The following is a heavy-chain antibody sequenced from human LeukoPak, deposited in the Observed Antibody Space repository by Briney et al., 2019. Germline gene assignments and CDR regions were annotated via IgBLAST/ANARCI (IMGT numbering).Heavy chain of an antibody. CDR1: GFTISSYG. J-gene: IGHJ3*02. CDR2: IWYDGSNK. CDR3: ARDDIAVAGNDAFDI. D-gene: IGHD6-19*01. V-gene: IGHV3-33*01. Sequence: GGSLRLSCAASGFTISSYGMHWVRQAPGKGLEWVAVIWYDGSNKYYADSVKGRFTISRDNSKNTLYLQMNSLRAEDTAVYYCARDDIAVAGNDAFDIWGQGTMVTVSS.